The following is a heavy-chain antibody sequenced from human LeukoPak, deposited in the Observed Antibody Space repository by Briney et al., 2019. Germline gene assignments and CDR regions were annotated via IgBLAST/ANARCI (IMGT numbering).Heavy chain of an antibody. CDR3: ARKVANRRTFGYSETIYNSYYYMDV. CDR1: GGSFSGYY. CDR2: INHSGST. J-gene: IGHJ6*03. D-gene: IGHD5-24*01. Sequence: SETLSLTCAVYGGSFSGYYWSWIRQPPGKGLEWIGEINHSGSTNNSPSLKGRVTISIDTSKNQFSLKVSSVTAADTAVYYCARKVANRRTFGYSETIYNSYYYMDVWGRGTTVTVSS. V-gene: IGHV4-34*01.